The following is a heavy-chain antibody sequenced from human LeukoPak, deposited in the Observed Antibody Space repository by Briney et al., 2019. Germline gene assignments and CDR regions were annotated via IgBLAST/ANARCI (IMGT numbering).Heavy chain of an antibody. J-gene: IGHJ4*02. CDR2: IYPGDSNT. CDR1: GYSFTSYW. D-gene: IGHD6-19*01. CDR3: AANGYSSGWAFDY. V-gene: IGHV5-51*01. Sequence: GESLKISCKGSGYSFTSYWIGWVRQMPGKGLEWMGIIYPGDSNTRYSPSFQGQVTISADKSISTAYLQWSSLKASDTAMYYCAANGYSSGWAFDYWGQGTLVTVSS.